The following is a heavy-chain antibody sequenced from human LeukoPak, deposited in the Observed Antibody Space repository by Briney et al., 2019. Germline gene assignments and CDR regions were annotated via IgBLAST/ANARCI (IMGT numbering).Heavy chain of an antibody. CDR2: IYYSGST. CDR1: GGSISSSSYY. D-gene: IGHD3-22*01. Sequence: SETLSLTCTVSGGSISSSSYYWGWIRQPPGKGLEWIGSIYYSGSTYYNPSLKSRVTISVDTSKNQFSLKLSSVTAADTAVYYCARYHSYDSSAASDAFDIWGQGTMVTVSS. J-gene: IGHJ3*02. V-gene: IGHV4-39*01. CDR3: ARYHSYDSSAASDAFDI.